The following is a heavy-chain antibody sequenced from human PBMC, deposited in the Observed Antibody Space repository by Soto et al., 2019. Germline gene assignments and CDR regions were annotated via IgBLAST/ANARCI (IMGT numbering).Heavy chain of an antibody. V-gene: IGHV3-48*02. D-gene: IGHD2-8*01. CDR2: ISSSSSTI. Sequence: PGGSVRLSCAASGFTFSSYSMNWVRQAPGKGLEWVSYISSSSSTIYYADSVKGRFTISRDNAKNSLYLQMKSLRDEDKGVYYCARERRVGYCTNGVCYDYYGMDVWGQGTTCTV. CDR3: ARERRVGYCTNGVCYDYYGMDV. J-gene: IGHJ6*02. CDR1: GFTFSSYS.